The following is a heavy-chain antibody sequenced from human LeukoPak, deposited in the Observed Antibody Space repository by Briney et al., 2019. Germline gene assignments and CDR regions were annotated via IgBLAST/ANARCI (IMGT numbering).Heavy chain of an antibody. CDR3: TRGYGVGIINRGMDV. Sequence: PGGSLRLSCAASGFTFSDHYMDWVSQAPGKGLEWVGRIRNKANSYTTAYAASVKRRFTISRDDSKNSLYLQMNSLKIEDTAVYYCTRGYGVGIINRGMDVWGQETTVTVSS. D-gene: IGHD3-3*01. J-gene: IGHJ6*02. V-gene: IGHV3-72*01. CDR1: GFTFSDHY. CDR2: IRNKANSYTT.